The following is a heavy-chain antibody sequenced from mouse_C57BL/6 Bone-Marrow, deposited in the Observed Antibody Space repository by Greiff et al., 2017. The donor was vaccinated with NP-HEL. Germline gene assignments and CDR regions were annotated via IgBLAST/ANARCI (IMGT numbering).Heavy chain of an antibody. CDR2: ISDGGSYT. D-gene: IGHD4-1*01. J-gene: IGHJ3*01. Sequence: EVMLVESGGGLVKPGGSLKLSCAASGFTFSSYAMSWVRQTPEKRLEWVATISDGGSYTYYPDNVKGRFTISRDNAKNNLYLQMSHLKSEDTAMYYCARDLTITGSIAYWGQGTLGTVSA. CDR3: ARDLTITGSIAY. CDR1: GFTFSSYA. V-gene: IGHV5-4*01.